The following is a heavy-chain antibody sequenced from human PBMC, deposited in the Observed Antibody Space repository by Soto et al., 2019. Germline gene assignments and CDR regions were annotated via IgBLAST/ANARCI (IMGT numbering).Heavy chain of an antibody. Sequence: LILSCAASGFTFSSYAMHRVRESPGKGLERVPDISYDGSTKYYADSVKGRFTTSRDNSKNTLYVQMNSLRAEDTAVYYCARARPTTEAFDVWGQVTMV. CDR1: GFTFSSYA. CDR3: ARARPTTEAFDV. V-gene: IGHV3-30-3*01. J-gene: IGHJ3*01. CDR2: ISYDGSTK. D-gene: IGHD1-26*01.